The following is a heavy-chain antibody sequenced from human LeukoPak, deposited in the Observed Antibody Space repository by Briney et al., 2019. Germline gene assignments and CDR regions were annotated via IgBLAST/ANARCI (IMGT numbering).Heavy chain of an antibody. Sequence: SVKVSCKASGGTFSSYAISWVRQAPGQGLEWMGGIIPIFGTANYAQKFQGRVTITADESTSTAYMELSRLRSEDTAVYYCARCMADCSSTSCYDYYYYYMDVWGKGTTVTVSS. J-gene: IGHJ6*03. CDR2: IIPIFGTA. V-gene: IGHV1-69*13. CDR1: GGTFSSYA. D-gene: IGHD2-2*01. CDR3: ARCMADCSSTSCYDYYYYYMDV.